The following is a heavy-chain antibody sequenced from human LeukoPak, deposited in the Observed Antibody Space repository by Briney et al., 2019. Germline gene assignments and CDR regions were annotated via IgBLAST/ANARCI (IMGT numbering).Heavy chain of an antibody. V-gene: IGHV3-66*01. Sequence: GGSLRLSCTVSGFTVSSNYMNWVRQAPGKGLEWVSVIYSGGSTYYADSVKGRFTISRDNSKNTLYLQMNSLRAEDTAVYYCARVGRITMVRGGFDYWGQGTLVTVSS. D-gene: IGHD3-10*01. CDR1: GFTVSSNY. CDR3: ARVGRITMVRGGFDY. CDR2: IYSGGST. J-gene: IGHJ4*02.